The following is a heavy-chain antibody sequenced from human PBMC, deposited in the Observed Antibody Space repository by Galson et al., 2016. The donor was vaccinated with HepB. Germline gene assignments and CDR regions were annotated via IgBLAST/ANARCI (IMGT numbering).Heavy chain of an antibody. Sequence: SATLSPTCDVYAGSFSAYYWSWIRQPPGEGLEWLGEINHSVSTNYNTSLKTRASIPEDKPKNQFTLKFRFAVVAETAVYYCARGGGSSWYDNDAFDIWGQGTKVTVSS. CDR2: INHSVST. CDR3: ARGGGSSWYDNDAFDI. J-gene: IGHJ3*02. V-gene: IGHV4-34*01. D-gene: IGHD6-13*01. CDR1: AGSFSAYY.